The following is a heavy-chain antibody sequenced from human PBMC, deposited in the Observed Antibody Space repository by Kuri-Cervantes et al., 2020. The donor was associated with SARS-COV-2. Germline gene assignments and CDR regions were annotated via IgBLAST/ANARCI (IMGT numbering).Heavy chain of an antibody. CDR1: GYTFTGYD. CDR3: ARALGSSGYQTCYWFDP. J-gene: IGHJ5*02. D-gene: IGHD3-22*01. V-gene: IGHV1-2*02. Sequence: ASVKVSCKASGYTFTGYDMHWVRQAPGQGLEWMGWINPNSGGTNYAQKFQGRVTITRDTSISTAYMELSRLRSDDTAGYYCARALGSSGYQTCYWFDPGGQGTLVTVSS. CDR2: INPNSGGT.